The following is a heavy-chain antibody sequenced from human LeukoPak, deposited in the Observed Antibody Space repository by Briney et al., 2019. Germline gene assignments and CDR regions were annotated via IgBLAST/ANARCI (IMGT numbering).Heavy chain of an antibody. CDR2: IIPISGTA. CDR1: GGTFSSYA. V-gene: IGHV1-69*05. J-gene: IGHJ3*02. CDR3: ARSVLYDAFDI. D-gene: IGHD3-16*01. Sequence: SVKVSCKASGGTFSSYAISWVRQAPGQGLGWMGGIIPISGTANYAQKFQGRVTITTDESTSSAYMELSSLRSDDTAVYYCARSVLYDAFDIWGQGTMVTVSS.